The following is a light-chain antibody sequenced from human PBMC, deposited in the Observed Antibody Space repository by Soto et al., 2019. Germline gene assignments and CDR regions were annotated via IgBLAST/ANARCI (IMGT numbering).Light chain of an antibody. CDR2: GAS. Sequence: EIVLTQSPGTLSLSPGARATLSCRASQSVSSSYLAWYQQKPGQAPRLLIYGASSRATGIPDRFSGSGSGTDFTLTISRLEPEDFGVYYCQQYGSSPLYTFCQGTKLEIK. CDR1: QSVSSSY. V-gene: IGKV3-20*01. J-gene: IGKJ2*01. CDR3: QQYGSSPLYT.